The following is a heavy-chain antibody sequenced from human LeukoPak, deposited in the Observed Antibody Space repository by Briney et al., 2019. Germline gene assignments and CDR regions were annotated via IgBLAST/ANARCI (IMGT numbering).Heavy chain of an antibody. CDR1: GGSISSYY. CDR3: ARHSLAVDWFDP. CDR2: IYTSGST. Sequence: SETLSLTCTVSGGSISSYYWSWIRQPAGKGLEWVGRIYTSGSTNYNPSLKSRVTMSVDTSKNQFSLKLSSVTAADTAVYYCARHSLAVDWFDPWGQGTLVTVSS. J-gene: IGHJ5*02. V-gene: IGHV4-4*07.